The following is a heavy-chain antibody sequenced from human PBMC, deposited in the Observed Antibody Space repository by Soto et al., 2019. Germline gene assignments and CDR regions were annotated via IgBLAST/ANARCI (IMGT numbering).Heavy chain of an antibody. CDR1: GDLFNNHA. J-gene: IGHJ4*02. Sequence: QVQLVQSGAEVKEPGSSVKVSCKASGDLFNNHAFNWVRQAPGQGLEWMGRISPLFSTTNYAQKFQGRVTIGADELTTIVYLEVNNLESDDTAMYYWAASSAIAAAGYFKFWGQGTLYTVSP. D-gene: IGHD6-13*01. V-gene: IGHV1-69*01. CDR2: ISPLFSTT. CDR3: AASSAIAAAGYFKF.